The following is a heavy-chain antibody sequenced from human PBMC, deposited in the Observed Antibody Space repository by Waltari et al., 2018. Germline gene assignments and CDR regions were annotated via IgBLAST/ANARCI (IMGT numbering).Heavy chain of an antibody. D-gene: IGHD1-26*01. CDR2: ISAYNGNT. CDR3: ASSSGSYYIGFDYYYGMDV. J-gene: IGHJ6*02. V-gene: IGHV1-18*01. CDR1: GYTFTSYG. Sequence: QVQLVQSGAEVKKPGASVKVSCKASGYTFTSYGISWVRQAPGQGLEWMGWISAYNGNTNYAQKLQGRVTMTTDTSTSTAYMELRSLRSDDTAVNYCASSSGSYYIGFDYYYGMDVWGQGTTVTVSS.